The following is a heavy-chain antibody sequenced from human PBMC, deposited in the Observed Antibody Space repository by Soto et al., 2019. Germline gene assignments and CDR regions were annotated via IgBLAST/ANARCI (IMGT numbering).Heavy chain of an antibody. J-gene: IGHJ5*01. CDR2: LYNSGST. Sequence: QVRLQESGPGLVKPSETLSLTCSVSGDSVTRANAYWIWLRQAPGKGLEWIGYLYNSGSTNYKPSLRSRVSLSLDTSKNRFSVNLTSVTTADSAIYYCAKLQPPGWIDAWGHGTLVAVS. V-gene: IGHV4-61*01. CDR1: GDSVTRANAY. CDR3: AKLQPPGWIDA. D-gene: IGHD4-4*01.